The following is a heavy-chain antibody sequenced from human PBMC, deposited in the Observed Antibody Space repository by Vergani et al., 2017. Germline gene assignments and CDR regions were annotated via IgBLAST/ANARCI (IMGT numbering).Heavy chain of an antibody. J-gene: IGHJ4*02. CDR1: GFTFGDYA. Sequence: EVQLVESGGGLVQPGRSLRLSCTASGFTFGDYAMSWVRQAPGKGLEWVGFIRSKAYGGTTEYAASVKGRFTISRDASKSIAYLQMNSLKTEDTAVYYCTRGDDWDSYDYWGQGTLVTVSS. CDR2: IRSKAYGGTT. D-gene: IGHD3-9*01. CDR3: TRGDDWDSYDY. V-gene: IGHV3-49*04.